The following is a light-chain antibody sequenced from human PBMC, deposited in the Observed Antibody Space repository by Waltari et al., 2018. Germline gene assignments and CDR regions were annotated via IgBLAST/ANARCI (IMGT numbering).Light chain of an antibody. J-gene: IGKJ4*01. CDR1: PSLLHSNGNTY. CDR3: VQAIAFPLT. V-gene: IGKV2-40*01. CDR2: GGS. Sequence: DIVMTQTPLSLPITPGEPASISCRSSPSLLHSNGNTYLHWYLQKPGQSPQLLIYGGSNRASGVPDKFSGSGSGTDVTLKISKVEAEDVGVYYCVQAIAFPLTFGGGTKVEIK.